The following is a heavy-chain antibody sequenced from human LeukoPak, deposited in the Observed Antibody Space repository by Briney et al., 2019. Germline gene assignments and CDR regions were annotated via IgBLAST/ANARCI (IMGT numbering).Heavy chain of an antibody. V-gene: IGHV4-31*03. J-gene: IGHJ4*02. D-gene: IGHD3-22*01. CDR3: AREIYDSSGYYYVRG. CDR2: IYHSGTT. CDR1: GGSISSGGYY. Sequence: SQTLSLTCTVSGGSISSGGYYWSWIRQHPGKDLEWIGNIYHSGTTFYNPSLESRLTISVDTSKNQFSLKLSPVTAADTAVYYCAREIYDSSGYYYVRGWGQGTLVTVSS.